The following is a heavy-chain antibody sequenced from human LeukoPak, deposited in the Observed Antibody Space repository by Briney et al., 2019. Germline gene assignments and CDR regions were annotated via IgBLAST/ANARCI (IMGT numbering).Heavy chain of an antibody. V-gene: IGHV3-21*01. J-gene: IGHJ3*02. CDR1: GFTFSSYS. D-gene: IGHD5-18*01. CDR3: ARGRIQLWLRDAFDI. Sequence: GGSLRLSCAASGFTFSSYSMSWVRQAPGKGLEWVSSISSSSSYIYYADSVKGRFTISRHNDKNSLYLQMHSLRAEGTAVYYCARGRIQLWLRDAFDIWGQGTMLTVSS. CDR2: ISSSSSYI.